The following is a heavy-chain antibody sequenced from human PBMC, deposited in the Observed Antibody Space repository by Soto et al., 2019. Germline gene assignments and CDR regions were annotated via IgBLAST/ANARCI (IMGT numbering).Heavy chain of an antibody. D-gene: IGHD3-10*01. J-gene: IGHJ5*02. CDR3: VKEKQDVTGMWFDP. CDR1: GFTFSSYA. CDR2: ISSNGGST. V-gene: IGHV3-64D*08. Sequence: GGSLRLSCSASGFTFSSYAMHWVRQAPGKGLEYVSAISSNGGSTYYEDSVKGRFTISRDNSKNTLYLQMSSLRAEDTAVYYCVKEKQDVTGMWFDPWGQGTLVTVSS.